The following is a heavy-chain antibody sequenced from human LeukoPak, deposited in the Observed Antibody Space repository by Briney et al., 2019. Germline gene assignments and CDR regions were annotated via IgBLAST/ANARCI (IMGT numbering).Heavy chain of an antibody. CDR1: GLILNSYA. D-gene: IGHD6-13*01. CDR3: TKGYSSGWYNGGFEADD. V-gene: IGHV3-23*01. J-gene: IGHJ4*02. Sequence: GGSLTLSCPPSGLILNSYAMTWVRQAPRDGLEWASAISGSVGNTHYADSVKGRFSIPRDNSKHPLYLQMSSLRAEDPAVYHCTKGYSSGWYNGGFEADDWGQGTLVTAS. CDR2: ISGSVGNT.